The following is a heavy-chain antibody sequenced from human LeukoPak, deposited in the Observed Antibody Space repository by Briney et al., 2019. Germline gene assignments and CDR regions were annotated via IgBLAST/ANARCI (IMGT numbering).Heavy chain of an antibody. CDR1: GYTFTGYY. Sequence: ASVKVSCKASGYTFTGYYMHWVRQAPGQGLEGMGRINPNSGGTNYAQKFQGRVTITRDTSISTAYMELSRLRSDDPAVYYCARTGSSSWSTYYYYYYMDVWGKGTTVTVSS. D-gene: IGHD6-13*01. CDR3: ARTGSSSWSTYYYYYYMDV. J-gene: IGHJ6*03. CDR2: INPNSGGT. V-gene: IGHV1-2*06.